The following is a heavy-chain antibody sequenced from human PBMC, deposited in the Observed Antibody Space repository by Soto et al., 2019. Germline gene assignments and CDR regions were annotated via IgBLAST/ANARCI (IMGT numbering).Heavy chain of an antibody. CDR2: ISGSGGST. J-gene: IGHJ4*02. CDR3: AKDRVDGYKSDFDY. D-gene: IGHD5-12*01. V-gene: IGHV3-23*01. Sequence: GGSLRLSCAASGFTFSSYAMSWVRQAPGKGLEWASAISGSGGSTYYADSVKGRFTISRDNSKNTLYLQMNSLRAEDTAVYYCAKDRVDGYKSDFDYWGQGTLVTVSS. CDR1: GFTFSSYA.